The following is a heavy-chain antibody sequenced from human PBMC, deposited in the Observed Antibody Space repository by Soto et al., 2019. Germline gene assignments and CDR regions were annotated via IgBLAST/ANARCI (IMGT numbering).Heavy chain of an antibody. V-gene: IGHV3-9*01. CDR1: GFTFDDYA. CDR2: ISWNSGSI. Sequence: EVQLVESGGGLVQPGRSLRLSCAASGFTFDDYAMHWVRQAPGKGLEWVSGISWNSGSIGYADSVKGRFTISRDNAKNSLYLQMNSLRAEDTALYYCAKDILRFSSAEGWFDPWGQEPWSPSPQ. D-gene: IGHD3-3*01. J-gene: IGHJ5*02. CDR3: AKDILRFSSAEGWFDP.